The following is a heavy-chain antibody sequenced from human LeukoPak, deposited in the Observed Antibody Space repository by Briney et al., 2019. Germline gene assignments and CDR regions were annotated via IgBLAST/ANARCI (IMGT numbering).Heavy chain of an antibody. J-gene: IGHJ4*02. V-gene: IGHV3-23*01. CDR1: GFTFGSYP. Sequence: GGSLRLSCAASGFTFGSYPMSWVRQAPGKGLEWVSSISGRGDHIQYAASVKGRFTISRDNSKNTLYPQMDSLRADDTAVYYCAPSVLSSFDFWGQGTLVIVSS. CDR3: APSVLSSFDF. D-gene: IGHD3-3*01. CDR2: ISGRGDHI.